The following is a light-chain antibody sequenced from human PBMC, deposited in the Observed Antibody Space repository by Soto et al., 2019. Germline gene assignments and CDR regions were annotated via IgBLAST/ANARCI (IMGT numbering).Light chain of an antibody. J-gene: IGKJ1*01. CDR2: GAS. CDR3: QQYGSSRWT. Sequence: EIVSTQSPATLSLSPGERATLSCGASESVSSNYLAWYQQKPGQAPRLLIYGASSRATGIPHRFSGSGSGTDFTLTISRLEPEDFAVYYCQQYGSSRWTFGQGTKVDIK. CDR1: ESVSSNY. V-gene: IGKV3-20*01.